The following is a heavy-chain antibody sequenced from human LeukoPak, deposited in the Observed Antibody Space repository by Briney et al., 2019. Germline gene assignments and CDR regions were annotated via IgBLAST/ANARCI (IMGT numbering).Heavy chain of an antibody. V-gene: IGHV4-39*01. J-gene: IGHJ3*02. D-gene: IGHD6-19*01. CDR2: IYYSGST. Sequence: SETLSLTCTVSGGSIGSTNYYWGWIRQPPGKGLEWIANIYYSGSTYYNPSLKSRVTISVDTSKDQFSLRLNSVTAADTSIYYCARIPTNAVPSAHNGFDIWGQGTMLTVSS. CDR1: GGSIGSTNYY. CDR3: ARIPTNAVPSAHNGFDI.